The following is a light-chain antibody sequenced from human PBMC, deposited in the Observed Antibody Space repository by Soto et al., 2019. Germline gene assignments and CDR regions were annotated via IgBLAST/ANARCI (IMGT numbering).Light chain of an antibody. CDR1: SSNIGSNY. CDR3: AAWDDSLSGLV. Sequence: QSVLTQPPSASGTPGQRVTISCSGSSSNIGSNYVYWYQQLPRTAPKLLIYSNNQRPSAVPDRFSGSKSGTSASLAISGLRYEDEADYYCAAWDDSLSGLVFGGGTKLTVL. J-gene: IGLJ2*01. V-gene: IGLV1-47*02. CDR2: SNN.